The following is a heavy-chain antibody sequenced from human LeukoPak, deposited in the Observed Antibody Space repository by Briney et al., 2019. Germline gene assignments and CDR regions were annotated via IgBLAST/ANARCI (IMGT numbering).Heavy chain of an antibody. D-gene: IGHD5-18*01. CDR3: ARGLGYSYGYGIDY. CDR1: GFIFSSYA. Sequence: GGSLRLSCAASGFIFSSYAMHWVRQAPGKGPEWAAIIWFDGSNTYYAESVEGRFTISRDNSKNTLYLQMNSLRAEDTAVYSCARGLGYSYGYGIDYWGQGTLVIASS. J-gene: IGHJ4*02. CDR2: IWFDGSNT. V-gene: IGHV3-33*01.